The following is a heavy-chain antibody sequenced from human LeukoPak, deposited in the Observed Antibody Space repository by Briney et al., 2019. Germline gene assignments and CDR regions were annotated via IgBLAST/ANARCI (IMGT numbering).Heavy chain of an antibody. Sequence: GGSLRLSCAASGFTFSSYSMSWVRQAPGKGLEWVSVIYSGGSTYYADSVKGRFTISRHNSKNTLYLQMNSLRAEDTAVYYCARWGNYYDSSGSWGPSFDYWGQGTLVTVSS. D-gene: IGHD3-22*01. CDR3: ARWGNYYDSSGSWGPSFDY. V-gene: IGHV3-53*01. CDR1: GFTFSSYS. J-gene: IGHJ4*02. CDR2: IYSGGST.